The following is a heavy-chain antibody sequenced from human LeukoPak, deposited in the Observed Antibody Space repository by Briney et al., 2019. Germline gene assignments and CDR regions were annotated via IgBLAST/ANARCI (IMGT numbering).Heavy chain of an antibody. CDR1: GGSISSGGYY. D-gene: IGHD3-10*01. CDR3: ARDYAMVRGVGYYYSMDV. J-gene: IGHJ6*03. Sequence: SETLSLTCTVSGGSISSGGYYWSWIRQHPGKGLEWIVYIYCSGSTYYNPSLKRRVTISVDTSKNQFSLKLSSVTAADTAVYYCARDYAMVRGVGYYYSMDVWGKGTTVTVSS. V-gene: IGHV4-31*03. CDR2: IYCSGST.